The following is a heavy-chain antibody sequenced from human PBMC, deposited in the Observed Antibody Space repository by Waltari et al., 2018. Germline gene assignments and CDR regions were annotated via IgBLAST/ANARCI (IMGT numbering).Heavy chain of an antibody. CDR1: GGTFSSYA. V-gene: IGHV1-69*08. CDR3: ARDAGSSWYDYFDY. D-gene: IGHD6-13*01. J-gene: IGHJ4*02. Sequence: QVQLVQSGAEVKTPGSSVKVYCKASGGTFSSYAISWVPHAPGQGLEWMGRIIPIFGTANYAQKFQGRVTITADKSTSTAYMELSSLRSEDTAVYYCARDAGSSWYDYFDYWGQGTLVTVSS. CDR2: IIPIFGTA.